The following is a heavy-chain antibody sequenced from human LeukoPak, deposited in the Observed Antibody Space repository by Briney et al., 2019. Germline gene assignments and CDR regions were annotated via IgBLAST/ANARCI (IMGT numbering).Heavy chain of an antibody. J-gene: IGHJ4*02. D-gene: IGHD4-23*01. CDR3: ARDLYGGNPLDDY. CDR2: IKQDGSEK. V-gene: IGHV3-7*01. Sequence: GGSLRLSCAASGFTFSSYWMSWVRQAPGKGLEWVANIKQDGSEKYYVDSVKGRFTISRDNAKNSLYLQMNSLRAEDTAVYYCARDLYGGNPLDDYWGQGTLVTVSS. CDR1: GFTFSSYW.